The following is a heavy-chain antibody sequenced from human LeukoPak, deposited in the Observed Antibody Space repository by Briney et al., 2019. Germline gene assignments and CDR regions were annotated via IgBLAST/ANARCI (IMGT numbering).Heavy chain of an antibody. Sequence: GGSLRLVCAASGFTFSSYGMHWVRQAPGKGLEWVAFIRYDGSNKYYADSVKGRFTISRDNSKNTLYLQMNSLRGEDTAVYYCARNEGPSYDILTGSGFNFDYWGQGTLVTVSS. CDR2: IRYDGSNK. CDR1: GFTFSSYG. J-gene: IGHJ4*02. D-gene: IGHD3-9*01. CDR3: ARNEGPSYDILTGSGFNFDY. V-gene: IGHV3-30*02.